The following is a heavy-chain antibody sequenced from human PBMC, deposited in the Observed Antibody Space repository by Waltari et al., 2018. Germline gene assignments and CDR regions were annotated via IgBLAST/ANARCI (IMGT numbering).Heavy chain of an antibody. CDR1: GFPFSSYW. Sequence: EVQLVESGGGLVQPGGSRRLPCAASGFPFSSYWIHWVRQAPGKGLAWVSRINSDGSSTSYADSVMGRFTISRDNAKNTLYLQMNSLSVDDTAVYYCAELSSSAFHIWGQGTMVTVSS. CDR3: AELSSSAFHI. D-gene: IGHD1-7*01. CDR2: INSDGSST. V-gene: IGHV3-74*01. J-gene: IGHJ3*02.